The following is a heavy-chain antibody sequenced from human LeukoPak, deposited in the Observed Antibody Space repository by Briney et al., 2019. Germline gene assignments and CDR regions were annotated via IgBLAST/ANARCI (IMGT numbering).Heavy chain of an antibody. J-gene: IGHJ4*02. CDR2: ISSGGSTI. D-gene: IGHD4-17*01. CDR3: ARSIENDYGDYYYLFYFDY. Sequence: GGSLRLSCAASGFTFSDYYMSWIRQAPGKGLEWVSYISSGGSTIYYADSVKGRFTISRDNAKNSLYLQMNSLRAEDTAAYFCARSIENDYGDYYYLFYFDYWGQGTLVTVSS. V-gene: IGHV3-11*01. CDR1: GFTFSDYY.